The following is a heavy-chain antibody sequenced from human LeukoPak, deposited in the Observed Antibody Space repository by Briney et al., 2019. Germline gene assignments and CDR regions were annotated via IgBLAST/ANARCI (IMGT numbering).Heavy chain of an antibody. J-gene: IGHJ4*02. Sequence: GASVKVSCKASGGTLSSYAISWVRQAPGQGLEWMGGIIPIFGTANYAQKFQGRVTITADESTSTAYMELSSLRSEDTAVYYCASHDYYGSGSYYPYYFDYWGQGTLVTVSS. V-gene: IGHV1-69*13. D-gene: IGHD3-10*01. CDR2: IIPIFGTA. CDR1: GGTLSSYA. CDR3: ASHDYYGSGSYYPYYFDY.